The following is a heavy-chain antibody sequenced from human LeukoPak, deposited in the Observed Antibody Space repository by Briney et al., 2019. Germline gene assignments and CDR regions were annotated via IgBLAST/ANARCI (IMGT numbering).Heavy chain of an antibody. J-gene: IGHJ4*02. V-gene: IGHV7-4-1*02. CDR2: INTNTRNP. D-gene: IGHD3-22*01. CDR1: GYTLTNYA. Sequence: GASVKVSCKASGYTLTNYAMNWVRQAPGQGLQWMGWINTNTRNPTYAQGFTGRFVFSLDTSVSTAYLQISSLKAEDTAVYYCARGFDRNGYYPVGFDYWGQGTLVTVSS. CDR3: ARGFDRNGYYPVGFDY.